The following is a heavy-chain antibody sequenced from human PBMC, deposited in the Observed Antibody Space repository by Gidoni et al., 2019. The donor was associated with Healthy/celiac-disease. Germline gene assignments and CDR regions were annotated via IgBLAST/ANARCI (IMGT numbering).Heavy chain of an antibody. V-gene: IGHV3-48*01. D-gene: IGHD3-9*01. CDR2: ISSSSSTI. Sequence: EVQLVESGGGLVQPGGSLRLSCAASGFTFSSYSMNWVRQAPGKGLEWVSYISSSSSTIYYADSVKGRFTISRDNAKNSLYLQMNSLRAEDTAVYYCARDPNDILTGDGDYWGQGTLVTVSS. J-gene: IGHJ4*02. CDR3: ARDPNDILTGDGDY. CDR1: GFTFSSYS.